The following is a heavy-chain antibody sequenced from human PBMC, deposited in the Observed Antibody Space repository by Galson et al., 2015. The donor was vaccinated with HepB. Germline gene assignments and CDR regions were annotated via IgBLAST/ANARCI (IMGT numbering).Heavy chain of an antibody. J-gene: IGHJ4*02. CDR3: ARDHWGYDYESGALDY. CDR2: INYDGSSA. CDR1: GFTFSSYW. V-gene: IGHV3-74*01. D-gene: IGHD4-17*01. Sequence: SLRLSCAGSGFTFSSYWMHWVRQAPGEGLVWVARINYDGSSADYADSVKGRFTISRINAKNTLYLQMNSLSAEDTAVYFCARDHWGYDYESGALDYWGQGTLVTVSS.